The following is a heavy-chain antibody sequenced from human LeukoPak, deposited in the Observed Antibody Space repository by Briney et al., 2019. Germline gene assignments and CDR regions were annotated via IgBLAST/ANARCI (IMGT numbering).Heavy chain of an antibody. CDR3: ARTGLDITMVWGVIGY. V-gene: IGHV4-34*01. J-gene: IGHJ4*02. Sequence: SETLSLTCAVYGGSFSGYYWSWIRQPPGKGLEWIGEINHSGSTNYNPSLKSRVTISVDTSKNQFSLKLSSVTAADTAVYYCARTGLDITMVWGVIGYWGQGTLVTVSS. CDR2: INHSGST. D-gene: IGHD3-10*01. CDR1: GGSFSGYY.